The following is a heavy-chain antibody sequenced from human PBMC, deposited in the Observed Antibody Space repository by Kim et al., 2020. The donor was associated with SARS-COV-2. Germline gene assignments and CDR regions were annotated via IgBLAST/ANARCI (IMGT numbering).Heavy chain of an antibody. CDR3: ARDLSNYFGFFDY. CDR1: GFTVSSNY. D-gene: IGHD4-4*01. J-gene: IGHJ4*02. Sequence: GGSLRLSCAASGFTVSSNYMSWVRQAPGKGLEWVSVIYSGGSTYYADSVKGRFTISRDNSKNTLYLQMNSLRAEDTAVYYCARDLSNYFGFFDYWGQGTLVTVSS. V-gene: IGHV3-53*01. CDR2: IYSGGST.